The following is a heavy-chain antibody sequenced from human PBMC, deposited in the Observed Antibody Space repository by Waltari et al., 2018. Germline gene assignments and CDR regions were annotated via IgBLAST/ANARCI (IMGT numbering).Heavy chain of an antibody. V-gene: IGHV3-74*01. CDR1: GFTFSTLW. J-gene: IGHJ4*02. Sequence: EVQLVESGGGLVQPGGSLRLSCAASGFTFSTLWMHWFRQAPGKGLVWVSRISGDGNSRTYADSVKGRFTISRDNAKNTLHLQMNSLRAEDAAVYYCAGGWDSSGRDYWGQGTLVTVSS. CDR3: AGGWDSSGRDY. D-gene: IGHD3-22*01. CDR2: ISGDGNSR.